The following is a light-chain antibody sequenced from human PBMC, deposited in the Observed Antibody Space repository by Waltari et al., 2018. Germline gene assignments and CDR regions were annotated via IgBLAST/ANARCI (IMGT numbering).Light chain of an antibody. J-gene: IGLJ2*01. Sequence: QSVLTQSPSASGAPGQRVTISCSGSNSTIGSRTVNWYQQVPGTAPRLLIYSNDQRPSGVPDRFSGSKSGTSASLAISGLQSEDEADYYCATWDARLTGMLFGGGTKVTVL. CDR2: SND. V-gene: IGLV1-44*01. CDR3: ATWDARLTGML. CDR1: NSTIGSRT.